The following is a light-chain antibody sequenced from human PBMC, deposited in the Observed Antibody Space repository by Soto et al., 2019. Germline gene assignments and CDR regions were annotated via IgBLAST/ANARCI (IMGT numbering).Light chain of an antibody. CDR1: QSVSSSH. CDR3: QQYGSSPPFT. CDR2: GAS. J-gene: IGKJ3*01. Sequence: EIVLRQSPGTLSLSPGERATLSCRASQSVSSSHLAWYQQKPGQAPRLLIDGASSRATGIPDRFSGSGSGTDFTLTISRLEPEDFAVYYCQQYGSSPPFTFGPGTKVDIK. V-gene: IGKV3-20*01.